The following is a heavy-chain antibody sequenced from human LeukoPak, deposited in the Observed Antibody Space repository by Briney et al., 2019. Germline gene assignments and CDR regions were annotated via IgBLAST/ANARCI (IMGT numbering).Heavy chain of an antibody. CDR3: ARKSMGPPGVGATPFDY. CDR2: ISGSSSYI. Sequence: PGGSLRLSCAASGFTFSTYSMNWVRQAPGKGLEWVSSISGSSSYIYYADSVKGRFTISRDNAKKSLYLQMNSLRAEDTAVYYCARKSMGPPGVGATPFDYWGQGTLVTVSS. J-gene: IGHJ4*02. V-gene: IGHV3-21*01. CDR1: GFTFSTYS. D-gene: IGHD1-26*01.